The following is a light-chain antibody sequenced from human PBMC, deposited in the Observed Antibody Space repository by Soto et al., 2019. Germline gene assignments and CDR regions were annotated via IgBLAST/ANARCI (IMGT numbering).Light chain of an antibody. Sequence: EIVLTQSPGTLSLSPGERATLSCRANQEVRLNYLAWYQQRPGPAPRLLICGSSSRAAGIPDRFTGSGAGTDFTITISRLEPEVFSVYYCQHYSKLPWTIGQGTKVEIK. V-gene: IGKV3-20*01. CDR2: GSS. CDR1: QEVRLNY. J-gene: IGKJ1*01. CDR3: QHYSKLPWT.